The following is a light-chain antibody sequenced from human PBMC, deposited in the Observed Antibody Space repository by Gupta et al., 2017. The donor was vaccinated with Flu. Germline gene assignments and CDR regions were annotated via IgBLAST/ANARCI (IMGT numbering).Light chain of an antibody. CDR3: QQYNNWPSYS. J-gene: IGKJ2*03. CDR1: QSVSSN. CDR2: GSS. V-gene: IGKV3D-15*01. Sequence: EIVMTQSPATLSVSPGERATLACRASQSVSSNVAWYQQKPGQAPRLLIYGSSTRATGIPARFSGSGSGTEFTLTISSLQSEDFAVDYCQQYNNWPSYSFGQGTKLEIK.